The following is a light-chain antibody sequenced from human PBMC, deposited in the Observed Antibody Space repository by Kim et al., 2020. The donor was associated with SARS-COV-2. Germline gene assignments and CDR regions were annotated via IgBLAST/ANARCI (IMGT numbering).Light chain of an antibody. Sequence: DIQMTQSPSSLSASVGDRVTITCRASQSISSYLNWYQQKPGKAPKHLIYAASSLQSGVPSRFSGSGSGTDFTLTISSLQPADFATYYCQQSYSTPWTFGQGTKVDIK. CDR3: QQSYSTPWT. J-gene: IGKJ1*01. V-gene: IGKV1-39*01. CDR2: AAS. CDR1: QSISSY.